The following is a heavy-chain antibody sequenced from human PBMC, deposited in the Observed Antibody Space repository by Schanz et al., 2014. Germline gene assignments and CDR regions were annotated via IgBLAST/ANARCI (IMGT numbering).Heavy chain of an antibody. J-gene: IGHJ6*02. D-gene: IGHD3-10*01. V-gene: IGHV3-23*04. CDR2: ISGSGGDT. CDR1: GIDFSSYS. Sequence: EVQLVESGGGLVKPGGSLRLSCAASGIDFSSYSMNWVRKDPGKGPEWFSAISGSGGDTYYADSVQGRFTISRDNSKNTLYLQMISLTAEDSAVYYCARSGVDVWGQGTTVTVSS. CDR3: ARSGVDV.